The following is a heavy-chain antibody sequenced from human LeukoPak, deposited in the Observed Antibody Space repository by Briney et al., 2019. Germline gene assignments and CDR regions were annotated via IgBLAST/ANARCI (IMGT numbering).Heavy chain of an antibody. CDR1: GYTFTNNY. CDR3: ARDQEGFDY. CDR2: IYPRDGST. Sequence: ASVKVSCKASGYTFTNNYLHWVRQAPGQGLEWMGMIYPRDGSTSYAQNFQGRVTVTRDTSTTTVHMGLRGLRSEDTAVYYCARDQEGFDYWGQGTVVIVSS. J-gene: IGHJ4*02. V-gene: IGHV1-46*01.